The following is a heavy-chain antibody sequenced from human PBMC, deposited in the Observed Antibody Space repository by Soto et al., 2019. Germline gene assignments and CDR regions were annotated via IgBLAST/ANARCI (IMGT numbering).Heavy chain of an antibody. Sequence: QVQLVESGGGVVQPGRSLRLSCAASGFTFSTNAMHWVRQAPGKGLEWVAVISYDGSTRYYADSMKGRFTISRDNSKNTLYLQMNNLRAEDTAVSYCAKQFSGWSYYFDYWGQGTLVTVSS. J-gene: IGHJ4*02. CDR3: AKQFSGWSYYFDY. V-gene: IGHV3-30-3*02. CDR1: GFTFSTNA. D-gene: IGHD6-19*01. CDR2: ISYDGSTR.